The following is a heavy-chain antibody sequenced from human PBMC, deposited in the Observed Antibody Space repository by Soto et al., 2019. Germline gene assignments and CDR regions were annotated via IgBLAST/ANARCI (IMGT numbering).Heavy chain of an antibody. V-gene: IGHV1-3*01. D-gene: IGHD3-3*01. CDR3: ARDPTAIFGVVITYGPDY. CDR1: GYTFTSYA. J-gene: IGHJ4*02. CDR2: INAGNGNT. Sequence: ASVKVSCKASGYTFTSYAMHWVRQAPGQRLEWMGWINAGNGNTKYSQKFQGRVTITRDTSASTAYMELSSLRSEDTAVYYCARDPTAIFGVVITYGPDYWGQGTLVTVPQ.